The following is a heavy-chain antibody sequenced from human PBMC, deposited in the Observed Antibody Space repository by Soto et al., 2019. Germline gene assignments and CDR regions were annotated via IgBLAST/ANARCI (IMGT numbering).Heavy chain of an antibody. J-gene: IGHJ4*02. CDR1: GDSISSYH. D-gene: IGHD6-13*01. V-gene: IGHV4-59*08. CDR2: IYYSGST. Sequence: PSETLSLTCTVSGDSISSYHWSWIRQPPGKGLEWIGNIYYSGSTNYNPSLKNRVTISVDTSKNQFSLKLSSVTAADTAVYYCVSAPNPSYFDYWGQGTLVTVSS. CDR3: VSAPNPSYFDY.